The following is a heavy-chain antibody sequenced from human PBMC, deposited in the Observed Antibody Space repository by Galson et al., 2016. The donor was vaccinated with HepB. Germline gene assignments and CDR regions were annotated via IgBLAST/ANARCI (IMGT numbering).Heavy chain of an antibody. CDR1: GQSISSGYY. CDR2: IYHTGIT. V-gene: IGHV4-38-2*01. J-gene: IGHJ3*01. D-gene: IGHD4-17*01. Sequence: LSLTCAVSGQSISSGYYWGWVRQPPGKGLEWIGTIYHTGITHYNSSLKSRVTISLDMSENQFSLKVTSVTAADTAAYFCGIGATVTSYDAFDVWGQGTMVTVSS. CDR3: GIGATVTSYDAFDV.